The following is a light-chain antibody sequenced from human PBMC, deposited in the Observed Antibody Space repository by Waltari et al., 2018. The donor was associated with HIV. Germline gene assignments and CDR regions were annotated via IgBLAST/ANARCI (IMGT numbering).Light chain of an antibody. CDR1: ALPKKY. J-gene: IGLJ3*02. CDR2: KDK. CDR3: LSADSSGTYWV. Sequence: SYELTQPPSVSVSQGQMARITCSGEALPKKYVSWYRQKPGQAPVLGIYKDKERPSGIPERFSGSSSGTMVTLTISGVQAEDEADYYCLSADSSGTYWVFGGGTEVTVL. V-gene: IGLV3-16*01.